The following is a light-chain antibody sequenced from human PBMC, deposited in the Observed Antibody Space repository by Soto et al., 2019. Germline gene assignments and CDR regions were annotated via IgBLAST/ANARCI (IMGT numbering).Light chain of an antibody. CDR3: QQRSNWPIT. CDR1: QSVSSY. V-gene: IGKV3-11*01. J-gene: IGKJ5*01. CDR2: DAS. Sequence: EIVLTQSPATLSLSPGERATLSCRASQSVSSYLAWYQQNPGQAPRLLIYDASNRATGIPARFSGSGSGTDFTLTISSLEPEDFAVYYCQQRSNWPITFGQGTRLEMK.